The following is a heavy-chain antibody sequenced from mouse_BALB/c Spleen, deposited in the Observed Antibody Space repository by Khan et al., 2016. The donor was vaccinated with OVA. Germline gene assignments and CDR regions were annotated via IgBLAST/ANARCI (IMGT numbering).Heavy chain of an antibody. V-gene: IGHV5-6*01. CDR1: GFTFSSYS. D-gene: IGHD4-1*01. CDR2: ISSGGDYT. J-gene: IGHJ3*01. Sequence: EVELVESGGDLVKPGGSLKLSCAASGFTFSSYSMSWVRQTPDKRLEWVATISSGGDYTYYPDNLKGRFTISRGNSRNTLYLQMSSLKSEDTAMYYCASHLTGSFAYWGQGTLVTVSA. CDR3: ASHLTGSFAY.